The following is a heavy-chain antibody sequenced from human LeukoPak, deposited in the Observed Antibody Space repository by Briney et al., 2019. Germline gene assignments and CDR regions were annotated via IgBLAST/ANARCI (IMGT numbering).Heavy chain of an antibody. CDR2: INSDGSST. J-gene: IGHJ3*02. CDR3: ARRSAAKDAFDI. CDR1: GFTFSSYW. V-gene: IGHV3-74*01. D-gene: IGHD6-25*01. Sequence: GGSLRLSCAASGFTFSSYWMHWVRHAPGKGLAWVSRINSDGSSTSYADSVKGRFTISRDNAKNTLYLQMNSLRAEDTAVYYCARRSAAKDAFDIWGQGTMVTVSS.